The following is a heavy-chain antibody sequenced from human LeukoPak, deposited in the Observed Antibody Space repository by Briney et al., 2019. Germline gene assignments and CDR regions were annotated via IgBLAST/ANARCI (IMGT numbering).Heavy chain of an antibody. CDR3: ARTNYDFWSGYYTIRSKTSYYFDY. V-gene: IGHV3-53*01. CDR1: GFTVSSNY. J-gene: IGHJ4*02. Sequence: GGSLRLSCAASGFTVSSNYMSWVRQAPGKGLEGVSVIYSSGSTYYADSVKGRFTISRDNSKNTRYLQMNSLRAEDTAVYYCARTNYDFWSGYYTIRSKTSYYFDYWGQGTLVTVSS. CDR2: IYSSGST. D-gene: IGHD3-3*01.